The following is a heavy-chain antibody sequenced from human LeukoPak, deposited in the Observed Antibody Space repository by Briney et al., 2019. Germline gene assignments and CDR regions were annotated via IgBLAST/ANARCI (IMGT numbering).Heavy chain of an antibody. J-gene: IGHJ4*02. V-gene: IGHV1-46*01. D-gene: IGHD5-24*01. CDR2: INPSGGST. Sequence: GASVKVSCKSSGYTFTIYYMQWVRQAPGQGLEWMGIINPSGGSTSYAQKFQGRVTMTRDTSTSTVYMELSSLRSEDTAVYYCARSEMATITLDYWGQGTLVTVSS. CDR3: ARSEMATITLDY. CDR1: GYTFTIYY.